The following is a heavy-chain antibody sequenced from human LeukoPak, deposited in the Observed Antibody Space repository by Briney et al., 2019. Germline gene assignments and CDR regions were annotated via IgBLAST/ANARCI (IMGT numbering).Heavy chain of an antibody. V-gene: IGHV3-64*01. Sequence: GGSLRLSCAASGFTFSSYAMHWVRQAPGQGLEYVSAISSNGGSTYYANSVKGRFTISRDNSKNTLYLQMGSLGIEDMAVYYCASSPPTGTTWYFDLWGRGTLVTVSS. CDR3: ASSPPTGTTWYFDL. CDR1: GFTFSSYA. CDR2: ISSNGGST. J-gene: IGHJ2*01. D-gene: IGHD1-7*01.